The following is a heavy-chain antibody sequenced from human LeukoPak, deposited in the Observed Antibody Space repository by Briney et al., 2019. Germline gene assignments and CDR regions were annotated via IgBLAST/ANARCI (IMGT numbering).Heavy chain of an antibody. V-gene: IGHV4-34*01. CDR1: GGSFSGYY. D-gene: IGHD3-10*01. CDR3: ARPRRTMVRGVSGAFDI. J-gene: IGHJ3*02. Sequence: SETLSLTCAVYGGSFSGYYWSWIRQPPGKGLEWIGEINHSGSTNYNPSLKSRVTISVDTSKNQFSLKLSSVTAADTAVYYCARPRRTMVRGVSGAFDIWGQGTMVTVSS. CDR2: INHSGST.